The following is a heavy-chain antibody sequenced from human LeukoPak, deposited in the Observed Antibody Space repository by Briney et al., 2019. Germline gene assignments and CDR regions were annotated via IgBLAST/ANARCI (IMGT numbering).Heavy chain of an antibody. Sequence: SETLSLTCTVSGGSISSSSYHWGWIRQPPGKGLEWIGSIYYSGSTYYNPSLKSRVTISVDTSKNQFSLKLSSVTAADTAVYYCVGWSRGFDYWGQGTLVTVSS. D-gene: IGHD6-19*01. V-gene: IGHV4-39*07. CDR1: GGSISSSSYH. CDR2: IYYSGST. CDR3: VGWSRGFDY. J-gene: IGHJ4*02.